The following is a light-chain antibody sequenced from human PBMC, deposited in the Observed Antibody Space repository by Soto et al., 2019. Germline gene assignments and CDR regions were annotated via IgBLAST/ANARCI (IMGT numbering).Light chain of an antibody. J-gene: IGKJ1*01. CDR2: LGS. V-gene: IGKV2-28*01. CDR1: QNLLHSDGFNY. Sequence: IVMTQSPLSLPVTPGEPASISCRSSQNLLHSDGFNYLDWYLQKPGQSPQLLIFLGSYRASGVPDRFSGSGSGTDFALRISRVEAEDVRVYYCMQAIQTRTFGPGTKVDIK. CDR3: MQAIQTRT.